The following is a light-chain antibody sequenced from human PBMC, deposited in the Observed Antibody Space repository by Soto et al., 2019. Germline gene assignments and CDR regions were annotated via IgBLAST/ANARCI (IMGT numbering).Light chain of an antibody. CDR3: QKYYNTPPT. CDR1: QSVLYSSNNENY. Sequence: DIVMTQSPYSLAVSLGERATINCKSSQSVLYSSNNENYLAWYQQKPGQPPQLLIYWASTRESGVPDRFSGSGSGTDLNLTISSLQAEDVAVYYCQKYYNTPPTCGQGTKVDIK. V-gene: IGKV4-1*01. J-gene: IGKJ1*01. CDR2: WAS.